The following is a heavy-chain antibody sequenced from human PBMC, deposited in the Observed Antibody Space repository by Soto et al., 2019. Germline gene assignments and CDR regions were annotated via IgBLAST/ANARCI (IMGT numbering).Heavy chain of an antibody. Sequence: GASVKVSCKASGHTFTSYGISWVRQAPGQGLEWMGWISAYNGNTNYAQKLQGRVTMTTDTSTSTAYMELRSLRSDDTAVYYCARGGSDDFWSGYYQAGYYGMDVWGQGTTVTVSS. D-gene: IGHD3-3*01. CDR3: ARGGSDDFWSGYYQAGYYGMDV. CDR1: GHTFTSYG. V-gene: IGHV1-18*04. J-gene: IGHJ6*02. CDR2: ISAYNGNT.